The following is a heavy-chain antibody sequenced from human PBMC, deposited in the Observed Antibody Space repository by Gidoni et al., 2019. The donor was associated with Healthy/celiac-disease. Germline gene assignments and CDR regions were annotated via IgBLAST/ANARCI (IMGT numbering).Heavy chain of an antibody. CDR3: ARDMVRGVIMPSSYYYYYGMDV. CDR2: IWYDGSNK. V-gene: IGHV3-33*01. J-gene: IGHJ6*02. D-gene: IGHD3-10*01. CDR1: GFTFSSYG. Sequence: QVQLVESGGGVVQPGRSLRLSCAASGFTFSSYGMHWVRQAPGQGLEWVAVIWYDGSNKYYADSVKGRFTISRDNSKNTLYLQMNSLRAEDTAVYYCARDMVRGVIMPSSYYYYYGMDVWGQGTTVTVSS.